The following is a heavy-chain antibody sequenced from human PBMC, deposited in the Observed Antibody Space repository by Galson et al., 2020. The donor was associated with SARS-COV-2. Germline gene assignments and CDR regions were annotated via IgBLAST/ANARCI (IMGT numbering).Heavy chain of an antibody. Sequence: SVKVSCKTSGFTFTSSAVQWVRQARGQRLDLIGWIVVGIGKTNYAQKFQERVTITRDISTSTADIVLSSLRYEDTAVYYCAAFVARPVYWGQGTLVTVSS. CDR1: GFTFTSSA. D-gene: IGHD6-6*01. CDR3: AAFVARPVY. J-gene: IGHJ4*02. CDR2: IVVGIGKT. V-gene: IGHV1-58*01.